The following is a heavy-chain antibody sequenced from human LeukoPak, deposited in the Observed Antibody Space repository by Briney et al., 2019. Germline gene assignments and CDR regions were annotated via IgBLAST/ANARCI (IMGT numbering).Heavy chain of an antibody. D-gene: IGHD6-6*01. CDR1: GGSISSGSYY. CDR3: ARAIAARPDY. CDR2: IYTSGST. V-gene: IGHV4-61*02. J-gene: IGHJ4*02. Sequence: SETLSLTCTVSGGSISSGSYYWSWIRQPAGKGLEWIGRIYTSGSTNYNPSLKSRVTISVDTSKNQFSLKLSSVTAADTAVYYCARAIAARPDYWGQGTLVTVSS.